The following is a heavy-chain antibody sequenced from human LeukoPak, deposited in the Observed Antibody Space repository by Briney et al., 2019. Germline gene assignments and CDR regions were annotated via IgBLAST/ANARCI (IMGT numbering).Heavy chain of an antibody. CDR2: IYTSGST. V-gene: IGHV4-4*07. CDR3: ARLVVITTFDWFDP. Sequence: ASETLPLTCTVSGGSISSYYWSWIRQPAGKGLEWIGRIYTSGSTNYNPSLKSRVTMSVDTSKNQFSLKLPSVTAADTAVYYCARLVVITTFDWFDPWGQGTLVTVSS. J-gene: IGHJ5*02. D-gene: IGHD3-22*01. CDR1: GGSISSYY.